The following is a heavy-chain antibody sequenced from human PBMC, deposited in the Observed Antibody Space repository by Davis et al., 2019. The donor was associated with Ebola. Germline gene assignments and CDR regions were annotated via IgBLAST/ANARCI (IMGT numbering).Heavy chain of an antibody. Sequence: GESLKISCAASGFTFSSYAMHWVRQAPGKGLEYVSAISSNGGSTYYANSVKGRFTISRDNSKNTLYLQMGSLRAEDMAVYYCARDKGLELRRGMDVWGQGTTVTVSS. J-gene: IGHJ6*02. CDR3: ARDKGLELRRGMDV. D-gene: IGHD1-7*01. V-gene: IGHV3-64*01. CDR1: GFTFSSYA. CDR2: ISSNGGST.